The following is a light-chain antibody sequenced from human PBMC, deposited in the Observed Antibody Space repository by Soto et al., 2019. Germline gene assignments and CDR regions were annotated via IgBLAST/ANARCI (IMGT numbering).Light chain of an antibody. CDR2: EVS. CDR3: SSYACSNNPVI. Sequence: QSALTQPPSASGSPGQSVTISCTGTSSDVGGYNYVSWYQQHPGNSPKFMIYEVSKRPSGVHDRFSRSKSGNTASLAVSGLQADDEADYYCSSYACSNNPVIFGGGTKLTVL. V-gene: IGLV2-8*01. J-gene: IGLJ2*01. CDR1: SSDVGGYNY.